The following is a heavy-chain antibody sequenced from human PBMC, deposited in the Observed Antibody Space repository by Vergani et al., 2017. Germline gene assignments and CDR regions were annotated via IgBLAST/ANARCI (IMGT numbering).Heavy chain of an antibody. V-gene: IGHV4-39*07. D-gene: IGHD3-10*01. J-gene: IGHJ5*02. CDR1: GGSITSSSYY. CDR3: ARIYRWYGELSTDP. CDR2: IYYFGSS. Sequence: QLHLQESGPGLVKPSETLSLTCTVSGGSITSSSYYWGWIRQPPGKGLEWIATIYYFGSSYFNPSLESRVRISIDKSENQFSLNLTSVTAADTAVYYCARIYRWYGELSTDPWGQGTLVTVSS.